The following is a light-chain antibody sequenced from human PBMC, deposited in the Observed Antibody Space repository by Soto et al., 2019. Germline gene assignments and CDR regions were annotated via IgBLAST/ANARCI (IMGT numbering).Light chain of an antibody. CDR3: CSDAGSSTLV. J-gene: IGLJ2*01. V-gene: IGLV2-23*01. CDR1: SSDVGSYNL. Sequence: QSALTQPASVSGSPGQSITLSCTGTSSDVGSYNLVSWYQQHPGKAPKLMIYEGSKRPSGVSNRFSGSKSGNTASLTISGLQAEDEADYYCCSDAGSSTLVFGGGTKLTVL. CDR2: EGS.